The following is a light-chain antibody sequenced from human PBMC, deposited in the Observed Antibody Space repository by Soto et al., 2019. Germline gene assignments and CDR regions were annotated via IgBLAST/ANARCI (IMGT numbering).Light chain of an antibody. Sequence: DIQMTQSPSSVSASVGDRVTITCRASQSISSWLAWYQQKPGTVPKLLIYAASSLQSVVPSRFSGSGAGTEFTLTITSLQPEDFGTYYCQQGDSFPITFGQGTRLEIK. CDR1: QSISSW. V-gene: IGKV1-12*01. CDR3: QQGDSFPIT. J-gene: IGKJ5*01. CDR2: AAS.